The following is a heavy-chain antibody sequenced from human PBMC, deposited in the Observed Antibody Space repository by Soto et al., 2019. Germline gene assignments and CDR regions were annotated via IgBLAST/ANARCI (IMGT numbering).Heavy chain of an antibody. Sequence: SETLSLTCAVSGGSISSGGYSWSSIRQPPGKGLEWIGYIFHSGSPYYNPSLKSRVTISVDRSKNQFSLKLSSVTAADTAVYYCATPSYLLRFYHYGMDFWGQGTKVTVAS. D-gene: IGHD3-3*01. CDR1: GGSISSGGYS. J-gene: IGHJ6*02. V-gene: IGHV4-30-2*01. CDR2: IFHSGSP. CDR3: ATPSYLLRFYHYGMDF.